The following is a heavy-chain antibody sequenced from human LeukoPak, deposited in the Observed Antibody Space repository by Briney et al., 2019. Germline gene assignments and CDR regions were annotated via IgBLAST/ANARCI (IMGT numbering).Heavy chain of an antibody. J-gene: IGHJ4*02. V-gene: IGHV3-7*04. CDR2: IKSDGSEK. Sequence: GRSLRLSCAASGFTFSGHWMSWVRQAPGKGLEWVANIKSDGSEKYYVDSVTGRFTISRDNAKNSLYLQMNSLRPEDTAVYYCARISRYGLDYWGQGTLVTVSS. D-gene: IGHD3-16*01. CDR3: ARISRYGLDY. CDR1: GFTFSGHW.